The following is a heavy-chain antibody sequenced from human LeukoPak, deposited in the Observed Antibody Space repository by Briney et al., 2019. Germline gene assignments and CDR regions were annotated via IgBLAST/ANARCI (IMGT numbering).Heavy chain of an antibody. V-gene: IGHV1-2*02. CDR2: INPNSGTT. D-gene: IGHD1-14*01. CDR1: GYTFTAYY. CDR3: AREPVSPVGRTTVVPAYYYYMDV. Sequence: ASVKVSCKATGYTFTAYYMQWVRQAPGQGLEWMGWINPNSGTTNCAQKFQGRVTMTRDMSTSTVYMELSSLRSDDTAVYYCAREPVSPVGRTTVVPAYYYYMDVWGKGTTVTVSS. J-gene: IGHJ6*03.